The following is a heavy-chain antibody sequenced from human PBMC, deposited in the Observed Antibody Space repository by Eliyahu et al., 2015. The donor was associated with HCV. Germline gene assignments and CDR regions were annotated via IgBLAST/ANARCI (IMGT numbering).Heavy chain of an antibody. Sequence: EVQXVESGGXLVNXGGSXRLSCATSGXTFTGAWMXWVRQAPGKGLEWVGRIKSAXDGGTTDXAATVKGRVTISRDDSEHTLSLQMSSLKTEDTAVYYCATDLPHLGVGELDYWGQGTLVTVSS. D-gene: IGHD3-16*01. CDR2: IKSAXDGGTT. CDR3: ATDLPHLGVGELDY. V-gene: IGHV3-15*01. J-gene: IGHJ4*02. CDR1: GXTFTGAW.